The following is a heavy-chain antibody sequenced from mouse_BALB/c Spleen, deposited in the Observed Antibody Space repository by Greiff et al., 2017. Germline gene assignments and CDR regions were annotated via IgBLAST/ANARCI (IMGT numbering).Heavy chain of an antibody. V-gene: IGHV1-80*01. CDR3: ARERGMIGYAMDY. Sequence: QVQLQQSGAGLVRPGSSVKISCTASGFAFSSYWMNWVKQTPGQGLEWIGQIYPGDGDTNYNRKFKGKATLSADKSSNTVYMQLSSLTSEDSAVYFCARERGMIGYAMDYWGQGTSVTVSS. CDR1: GFAFSSYW. J-gene: IGHJ4*01. D-gene: IGHD2-4*01. CDR2: IYPGDGDT.